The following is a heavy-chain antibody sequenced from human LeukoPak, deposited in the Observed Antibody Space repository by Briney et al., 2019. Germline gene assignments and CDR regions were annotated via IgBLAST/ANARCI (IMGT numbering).Heavy chain of an antibody. V-gene: IGHV1-69*06. Sequence: ASVKVSCKASGGTFSSYAISWVRQAPGQGLEWMGGIIPIFGTTNYAQKFQGRVTITADKSTSTAYMELRSLRSDDTAVYYCARDRSCGGDCYSYYYYVDVWGKGTTVTTSS. CDR3: ARDRSCGGDCYSYYYYVDV. D-gene: IGHD2-21*02. CDR2: IIPIFGTT. CDR1: GGTFSSYA. J-gene: IGHJ6*03.